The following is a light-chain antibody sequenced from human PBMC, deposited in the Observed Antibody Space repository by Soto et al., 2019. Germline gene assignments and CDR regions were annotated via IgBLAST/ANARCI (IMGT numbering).Light chain of an antibody. J-gene: IGKJ1*01. V-gene: IGKV3-15*01. Sequence: EIVLTQSPASLSVSPGERATLSCRASQSISANLAWYQQQPAPAPRLLIHSASTRATGIPARFSGSGSCREFTLTISSLQSEDFAVYYCQQYNDWPPSWTFGQGTKVDSK. CDR3: QQYNDWPPSWT. CDR1: QSISAN. CDR2: SAS.